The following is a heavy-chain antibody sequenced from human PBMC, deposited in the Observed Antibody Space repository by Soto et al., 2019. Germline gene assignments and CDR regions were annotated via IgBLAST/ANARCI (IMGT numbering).Heavy chain of an antibody. CDR2: TFSGGNT. V-gene: IGHV3-53*02. J-gene: IGHJ6*02. Sequence: ELQLVETGGGLIQTGGSLRLSCAASGFSISSNYIAWVRQPPGKGLEWVSTTFSGGNTEYAASVKGRCSISRDNYKNTLYLQLANLRVEDTAVYYCARKPPSAIQGWAFGMDVWGQGTTVSVSS. CDR1: GFSISSNY. D-gene: IGHD2-21*01. CDR3: ARKPPSAIQGWAFGMDV.